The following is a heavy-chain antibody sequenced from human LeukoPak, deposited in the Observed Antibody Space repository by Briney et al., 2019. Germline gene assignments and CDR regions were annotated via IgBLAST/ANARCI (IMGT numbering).Heavy chain of an antibody. J-gene: IGHJ6*03. Sequence: PSETLSLTCTVSGGSISSYYWSWIRQPPGKGLEWIGYIYYSGSTNYNPSLKSRVTISVDTSKNQFSLKLTSVTAADTAVYYCARETSQKGAHYMDVWGKGTTVTISS. V-gene: IGHV4-59*01. CDR2: IYYSGST. CDR1: GGSISSYY. D-gene: IGHD3-16*01. CDR3: ARETSQKGAHYMDV.